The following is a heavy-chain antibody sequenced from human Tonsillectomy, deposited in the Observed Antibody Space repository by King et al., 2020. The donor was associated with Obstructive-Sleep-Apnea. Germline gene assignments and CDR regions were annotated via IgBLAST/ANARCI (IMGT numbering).Heavy chain of an antibody. J-gene: IGHJ4*02. D-gene: IGHD3-10*01. CDR3: ASDVGGSGKIDY. Sequence: QLQESGPGLVKPSQTLSLTCTVSGGSISSGGYYWSWIRQHPGKGLEWIGYIYYSGSTYYNPSLKSRVTISVDTSKNQFSLNLSSVTAADTAVYYCASDVGGSGKIDYWGQGTLVTVSS. CDR1: GGSISSGGYY. V-gene: IGHV4-31*03. CDR2: IYYSGST.